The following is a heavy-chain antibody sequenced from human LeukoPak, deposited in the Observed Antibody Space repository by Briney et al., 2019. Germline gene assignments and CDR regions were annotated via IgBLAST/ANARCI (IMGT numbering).Heavy chain of an antibody. CDR1: GFTFSSYS. D-gene: IGHD4-23*01. CDR2: ISSSSSTI. CDR3: ARSYGGNSFNNLNAFDI. J-gene: IGHJ3*02. V-gene: IGHV3-48*04. Sequence: PGGSLRLSCAASGFTFSSYSMNWVRQAPGKGLEWVSYISSSSSTIYYADSVKGRFTISRDNAKNSLYLQMNSLRAEDTAVYYCARSYGGNSFNNLNAFDIWGQGTMVTVSS.